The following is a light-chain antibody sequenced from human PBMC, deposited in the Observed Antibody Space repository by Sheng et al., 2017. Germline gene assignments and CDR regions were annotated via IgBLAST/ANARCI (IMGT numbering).Light chain of an antibody. CDR2: VAS. J-gene: IGKJ2*01. Sequence: DIQMTQSPLSLSASVGDRVTITCRASQTINNFLNWYQQEPGKAPKLLIYVASTLQRGVPSRFSGGASATDFTLTISSLQPEDSATYFCQQSYSMPYTFGQGTKLEIK. V-gene: IGKV1-39*01. CDR3: QQSYSMPYT. CDR1: QTINNF.